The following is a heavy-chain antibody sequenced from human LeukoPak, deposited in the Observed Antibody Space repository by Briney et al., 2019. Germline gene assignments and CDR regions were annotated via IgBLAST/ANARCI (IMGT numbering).Heavy chain of an antibody. CDR1: GGSISSYY. V-gene: IGHV4-4*07. CDR3: ARDAWYSSSWYYFDY. J-gene: IGHJ4*02. Sequence: SETLSLTCTVPGGSISSYYWSWIRQPAGKGLEWIGRIYTSGSTNYNPSLKSRVTMSVDTSKNQFSLKLSSVTAADTAVYYCARDAWYSSSWYYFDYWGQGTLVTVSS. D-gene: IGHD6-13*01. CDR2: IYTSGST.